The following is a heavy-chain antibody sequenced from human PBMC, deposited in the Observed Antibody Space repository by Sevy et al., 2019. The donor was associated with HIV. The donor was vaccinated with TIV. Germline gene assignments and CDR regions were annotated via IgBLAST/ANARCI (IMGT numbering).Heavy chain of an antibody. V-gene: IGHV3-30-3*01. CDR1: GFTFSSYA. J-gene: IGHJ4*02. CDR2: ISYDGSNK. CDR3: ARDEGDYGGNIIDY. Sequence: GGSLGLSCAASGFTFSSYAMHWVRQAPGKGLEWVAVISYDGSNKYYADSVKGRFTISRDNSKNTLYLQMNSLRAEDTAVYYCARDEGDYGGNIIDYWGQGTLVTVSS. D-gene: IGHD4-17*01.